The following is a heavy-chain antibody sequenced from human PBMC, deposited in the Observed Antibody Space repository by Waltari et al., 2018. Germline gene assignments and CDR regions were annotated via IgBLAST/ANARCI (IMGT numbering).Heavy chain of an antibody. Sequence: EVQLVESGVGLVQPGGSLKLTCAASGFTFISFALSWVRQAPAEGLGWVSAISGSGGSTYYADSVKGRFTISRDNSKNTLYLQMNSLRAEDTAVYYCAKDLNSSPYYFDYWGQGTLVTVSS. J-gene: IGHJ4*02. CDR2: ISGSGGST. CDR1: GFTFISFA. V-gene: IGHV3-23*04. CDR3: AKDLNSSPYYFDY. D-gene: IGHD6-6*01.